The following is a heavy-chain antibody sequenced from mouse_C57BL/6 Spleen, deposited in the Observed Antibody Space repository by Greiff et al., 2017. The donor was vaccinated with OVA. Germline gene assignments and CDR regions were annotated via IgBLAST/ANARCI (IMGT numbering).Heavy chain of an antibody. Sequence: EVHLVESGPGLVKPSQSLSLTCSVTGYSITSGYYWNWIRQFPGNKLEWMGYISYDGSNNYNPSLKNRISITRDTSKNQFFLKLNSVTTEDTATYYCASSNWDGAMDYWGQGTSVTVSS. V-gene: IGHV3-6*01. CDR1: GYSITSGYY. J-gene: IGHJ4*01. CDR3: ASSNWDGAMDY. CDR2: ISYDGSN. D-gene: IGHD4-1*01.